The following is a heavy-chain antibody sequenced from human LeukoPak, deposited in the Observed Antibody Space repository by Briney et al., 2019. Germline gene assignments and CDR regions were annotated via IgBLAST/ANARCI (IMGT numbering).Heavy chain of an antibody. CDR3: VRHSGWYFGY. J-gene: IGHJ4*02. CDR1: GDSVSGSFW. CDR2: IHHSGSS. D-gene: IGHD6-19*01. V-gene: IGHV4-4*02. Sequence: PSETLSLTCAVSGDSVSGSFWWGWVRQPPHKGLEWIGEIHHSGSSNYNPSLESRVIISLDGSKNLLSLELSSVTAADTAVYYCVRHSGWYFGYWGQGTLVTVSS.